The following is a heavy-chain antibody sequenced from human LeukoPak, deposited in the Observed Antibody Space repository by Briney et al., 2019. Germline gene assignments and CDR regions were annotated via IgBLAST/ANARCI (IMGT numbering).Heavy chain of an antibody. Sequence: GGSLRLSCTASGFTFGDYAMSWFRQAPGKGLEWVGFIRSKAYGGTTEYAASVKGRFTISRDDSKNTLYLQMNSLKTEDTAAYYCTTDCQFGSGSYLCYYYYMDVWGKGTTVTVSS. J-gene: IGHJ6*03. CDR1: GFTFGDYA. D-gene: IGHD3-10*01. V-gene: IGHV3-49*03. CDR2: IRSKAYGGTT. CDR3: TTDCQFGSGSYLCYYYYMDV.